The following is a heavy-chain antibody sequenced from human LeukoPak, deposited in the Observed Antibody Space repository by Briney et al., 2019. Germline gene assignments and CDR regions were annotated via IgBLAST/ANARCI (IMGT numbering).Heavy chain of an antibody. CDR2: ISSTSTTI. J-gene: IGHJ4*02. V-gene: IGHV3-48*04. Sequence: GGSLRLSCAASGFTFSSSSMNWVRQGPGKGLEWVSYISSTSTTIYYADSVKGRFTISRDNAKNSLYLQMNSLRAEDTAVYYCASGYSSGPVYWGQGNLVTVSS. CDR3: ASGYSSGPVY. D-gene: IGHD6-19*01. CDR1: GFTFSSSS.